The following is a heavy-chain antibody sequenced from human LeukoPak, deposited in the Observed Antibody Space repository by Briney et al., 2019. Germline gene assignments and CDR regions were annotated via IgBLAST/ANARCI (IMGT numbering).Heavy chain of an antibody. CDR3: ARERPYSSGWAFDY. CDR2: INPNSGGT. V-gene: IGHV1-2*02. CDR1: GYTFTGYY. Sequence: ASVKVSCKASGYTFTGYYMHWVRQAPGQGLEWMGWINPNSGGTNYAQKFQGRVTMTRDTSTSTAYMELSRLRSDDTAVYYCARERPYSSGWAFDYWGQGTLVTVSS. J-gene: IGHJ4*02. D-gene: IGHD6-19*01.